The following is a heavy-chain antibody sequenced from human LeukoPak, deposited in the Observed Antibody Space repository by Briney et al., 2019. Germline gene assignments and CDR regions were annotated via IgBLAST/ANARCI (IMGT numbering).Heavy chain of an antibody. V-gene: IGHV4-59*08. J-gene: IGHJ4*02. Sequence: PSETLSLTRTVSGGATNFYYWGWSRQPPGKGLEWIGYIYYSGSTNFNPSLKSRVTISIDTSKNQFSLKLSSVTAADTAVYYCAWGGNVSSKSPFDNWGQGTLVPVSS. CDR2: IYYSGST. D-gene: IGHD3-16*01. CDR3: AWGGNVSSKSPFDN. CDR1: GGATNFYY.